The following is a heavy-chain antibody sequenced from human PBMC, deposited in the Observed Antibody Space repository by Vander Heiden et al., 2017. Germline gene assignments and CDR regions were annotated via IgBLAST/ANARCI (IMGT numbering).Heavy chain of an antibody. D-gene: IGHD4-17*01. Sequence: QLQLQESGSGLVQPSQTLSLTCAVTGGSITRGCYSWLWSRQPPGKGLGWIGYIYPSGRTDYNPSLKSRVTISVDRSKNQFSLKLSAVTAADTAVYYCARGKYGDYDYYFDYWGQGTLVTVSS. J-gene: IGHJ4*02. CDR2: IYPSGRT. CDR3: ARGKYGDYDYYFDY. CDR1: GGSITRGCYS. V-gene: IGHV4-30-2*01.